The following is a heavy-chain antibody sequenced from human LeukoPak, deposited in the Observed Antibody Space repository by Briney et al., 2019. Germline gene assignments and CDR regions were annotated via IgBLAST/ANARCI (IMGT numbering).Heavy chain of an antibody. D-gene: IGHD5-12*01. J-gene: IGHJ4*02. CDR1: GGSISTYY. CDR2: IYHSGST. V-gene: IGHV4-59*01. Sequence: SETLSLTCTVSGGSISTYYWSWIRQPPGKGLEWIGYIYHSGSTNYNPSLKSRVTISVDTSQNQFSLNLSSVTAAGTAMYYCARDGYSGSDALWGQGTLVTVSS. CDR3: ARDGYSGSDAL.